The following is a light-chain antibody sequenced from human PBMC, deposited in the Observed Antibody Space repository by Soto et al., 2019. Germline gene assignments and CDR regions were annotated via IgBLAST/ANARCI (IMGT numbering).Light chain of an antibody. J-gene: IGKJ2*02. Sequence: EIVMTQSPATLSVSPGERATLSCRASQSVITNLAWYQQKSGQAPRLLIYAASTRATDIPARFSGSGSGTDFTLTISSLEPEDFAVYYCQQRGKWSSTFGPGTKVDIK. CDR3: QQRGKWSST. CDR1: QSVITN. CDR2: AAS. V-gene: IGKV3-11*01.